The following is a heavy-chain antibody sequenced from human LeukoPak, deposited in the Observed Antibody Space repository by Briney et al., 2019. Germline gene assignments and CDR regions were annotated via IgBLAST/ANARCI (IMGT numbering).Heavy chain of an antibody. Sequence: PSETLSLTCTVSGGSISSSSYYWGWIRQPPGKGLEWIGSTYYSGSTYYNPSLKSRVTISVDTSKNQFSLKLSSVTAADTAVYYCARRSYGDYYYYYYMDVWGKGTTVTVSS. CDR3: ARRSYGDYYYYYYMDV. J-gene: IGHJ6*03. D-gene: IGHD5-18*01. CDR2: TYYSGST. CDR1: GGSISSSSYY. V-gene: IGHV4-39*01.